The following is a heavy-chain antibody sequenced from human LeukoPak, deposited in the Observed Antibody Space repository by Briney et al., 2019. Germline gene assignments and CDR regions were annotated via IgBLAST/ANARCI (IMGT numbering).Heavy chain of an antibody. D-gene: IGHD4/OR15-4a*01. J-gene: IGHJ2*01. CDR2: ILNDGSAT. Sequence: PGGSLRLSCAASGFTFSDYWMHWVRQVPGKGLVWVARILNDGSATTYADSVKGRFTISRDNAKNTLYLQMNSLRVEDTAVYYCAREADGAHNWYLDLWGRGTLVPVSS. CDR1: GFTFSDYW. CDR3: AREADGAHNWYLDL. V-gene: IGHV3-74*01.